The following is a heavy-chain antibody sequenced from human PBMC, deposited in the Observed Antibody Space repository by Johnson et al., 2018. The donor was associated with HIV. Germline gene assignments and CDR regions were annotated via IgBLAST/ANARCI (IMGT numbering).Heavy chain of an antibody. D-gene: IGHD1-26*01. V-gene: IGHV3-30-3*01. J-gene: IGHJ3*02. CDR1: GFTFSDYY. CDR3: TTDVPGGPYYNAFDI. Sequence: QVQLVESGGGLVKPGGSLRLSCAASGFTFSDYYMSWIRQAPGKGLEWVAVISYDGSSKYYADSVKGRFTISRDNSKNTLYLQMNSLKTEDTALYYCTTDVPGGPYYNAFDIWGQGTMVTVSS. CDR2: ISYDGSSK.